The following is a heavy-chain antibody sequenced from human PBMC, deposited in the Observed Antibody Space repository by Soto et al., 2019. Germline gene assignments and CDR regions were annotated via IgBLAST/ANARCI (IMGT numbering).Heavy chain of an antibody. CDR2: INPSGGST. Sequence: ASVKVSCKASGYTFTSYYMHWVRQAPRQGLEWMGIINPSGGSTSYAQKFQGRVTMTRDTSTSTVYMELSSLRSEDTAVYYCATGRAARPRSTYNWFDPWGQGTLVNVAS. CDR1: GYTFTSYY. D-gene: IGHD6-6*01. CDR3: ATGRAARPRSTYNWFDP. V-gene: IGHV1-46*01. J-gene: IGHJ5*02.